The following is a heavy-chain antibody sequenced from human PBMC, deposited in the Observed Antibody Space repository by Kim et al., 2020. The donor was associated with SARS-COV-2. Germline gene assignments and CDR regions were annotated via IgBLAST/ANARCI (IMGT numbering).Heavy chain of an antibody. CDR3: AIVASKLRFLNFEY. V-gene: IGHV3-23*01. J-gene: IGHJ4*02. D-gene: IGHD3-3*01. Sequence: YADAVKGRFTIPRDKSKNTLYLQLKSLRAEDTAVDYCAIVASKLRFLNFEYWGQGTLVTVSP.